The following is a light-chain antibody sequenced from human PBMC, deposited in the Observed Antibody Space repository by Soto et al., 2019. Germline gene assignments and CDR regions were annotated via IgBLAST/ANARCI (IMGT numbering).Light chain of an antibody. CDR3: SSYTSSSTRV. Sequence: QSALTQPTSVSGSPGQSITISCTGTSSDVGGYNYVSWYRQHPGKAPKLMIYDVSNRPSGVSNRFSGSKSGNTASLTISGLQAEDEGNYYCSSYTSSSTRVFGGGTKLTVL. CDR1: SSDVGGYNY. J-gene: IGLJ2*01. CDR2: DVS. V-gene: IGLV2-14*01.